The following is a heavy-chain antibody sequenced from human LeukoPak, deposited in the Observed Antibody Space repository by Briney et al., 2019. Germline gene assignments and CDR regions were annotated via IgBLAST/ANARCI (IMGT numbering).Heavy chain of an antibody. D-gene: IGHD4-11*01. CDR3: ARLRGNYFPDY. J-gene: IGHJ4*02. Sequence: SETLSLTCTVSGDSISGYYWTWIRQPPGKGLEWIGYTYYSGSINYNPSLTSRLTISVDTSKNQFSLKLSSVTAADTAVYYCARLRGNYFPDYWGPGTLVTVSS. CDR2: TYYSGSI. V-gene: IGHV4-59*01. CDR1: GDSISGYY.